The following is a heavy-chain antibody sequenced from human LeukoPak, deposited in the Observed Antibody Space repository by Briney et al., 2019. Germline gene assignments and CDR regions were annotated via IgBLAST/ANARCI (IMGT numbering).Heavy chain of an antibody. V-gene: IGHV3-23*01. J-gene: IGHJ4*02. Sequence: GGSLRLSCAASGFTFSNYGMHWVRQAPGKGLEWVSAISGSGGSTYYADSVKGRFTISRDNSKNTLYLQMNSLRAEDTAVYYCAKADYYHSSGYYHYYFDYWGQGTLVTVSS. CDR1: GFTFSNYG. CDR2: ISGSGGST. D-gene: IGHD3-22*01. CDR3: AKADYYHSSGYYHYYFDY.